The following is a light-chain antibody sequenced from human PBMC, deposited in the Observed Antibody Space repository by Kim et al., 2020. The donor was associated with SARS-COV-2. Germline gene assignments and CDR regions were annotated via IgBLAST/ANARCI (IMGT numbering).Light chain of an antibody. CDR2: KTS. CDR3: QQYSTYSNT. V-gene: IGKV1-5*03. CDR1: QNISTW. Sequence: APVGDRVTISCRASQNISTWLAWYQQKPGKAPKLLISKTSSLESGVSLRFRGSGSGTEFTLTISSLRPDDSATFFCQQYSTYSNTFGQGTKLEI. J-gene: IGKJ2*01.